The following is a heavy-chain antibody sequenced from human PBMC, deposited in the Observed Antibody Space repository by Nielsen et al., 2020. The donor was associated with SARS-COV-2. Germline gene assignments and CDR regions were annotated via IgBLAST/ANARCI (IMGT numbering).Heavy chain of an antibody. V-gene: IGHV3-43*01. CDR1: GFTFDDYT. CDR3: AKGGLAAAGNSNFDS. CDR2: ISWNGGTT. Sequence: GGSLRLSCAASGFTFDDYTIHWVRQIPGRGLEWVSLISWNGGTTYYADSVKGRFTISRDNSKNFLYLQMNSLRIEDTALYYCAKGGLAAAGNSNFDSWGQGTLVTVSS. D-gene: IGHD6-25*01. J-gene: IGHJ4*02.